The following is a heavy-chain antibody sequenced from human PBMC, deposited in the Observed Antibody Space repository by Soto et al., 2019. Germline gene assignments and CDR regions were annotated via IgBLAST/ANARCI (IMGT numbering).Heavy chain of an antibody. CDR3: ARRYSGYDYTFDY. CDR1: GYNYISYW. J-gene: IGHJ4*02. D-gene: IGHD5-12*01. CDR2: IYPGDSDT. Sequence: GESLKISCQSSGYNYISYWIVWVRQMPGKGLEWMGIIYPGDSDTRYSPSFQGQVTISADKATSTAYLQWSSLKASDSAIYYCARRYSGYDYTFDYWGQGTLVTVSS. V-gene: IGHV5-51*01.